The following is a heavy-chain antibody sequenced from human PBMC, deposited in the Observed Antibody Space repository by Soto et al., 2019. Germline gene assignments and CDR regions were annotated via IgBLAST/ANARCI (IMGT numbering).Heavy chain of an antibody. CDR3: ARFDVVPAAIDGMDV. J-gene: IGHJ6*02. V-gene: IGHV1-2*02. CDR2: INPNSGGT. D-gene: IGHD2-2*01. Sequence: QVQLVQSGAEVKKPGASVKVSCKASGYTFTGYYMHWVRQAPGQGLEWMGWINPNSGGTNYAQKFQGRVTMTRDTSISTAYMELSRLRSDDTALYYCARFDVVPAAIDGMDVWGQGTTVTVSS. CDR1: GYTFTGYY.